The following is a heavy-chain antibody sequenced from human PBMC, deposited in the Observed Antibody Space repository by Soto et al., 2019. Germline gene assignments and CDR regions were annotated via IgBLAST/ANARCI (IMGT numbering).Heavy chain of an antibody. CDR3: ARQGYCSNTACYTVDY. J-gene: IGHJ4*02. V-gene: IGHV5-51*01. CDR2: IYPGDSNT. D-gene: IGHD2-2*02. CDR1: GYIFTNYW. Sequence: PGESLKISCKGSGYIFTNYWIGWVRQMPGKGLEWMGIIYPGDSNTRYSPSFQGHVTISADKSISTAYLQWSTLKASDTAMYYCARQGYCSNTACYTVDYWGQGTLVTVSS.